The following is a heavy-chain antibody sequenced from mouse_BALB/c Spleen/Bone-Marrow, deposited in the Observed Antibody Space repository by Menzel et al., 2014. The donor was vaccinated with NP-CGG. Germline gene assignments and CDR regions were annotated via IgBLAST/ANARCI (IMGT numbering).Heavy chain of an antibody. Sequence: EVKLEESGGGLVQPRGSLRLSCATSGFTFTDYYMSWVRQTPGKALEWLGFIRNKANGYTTDYSVSVKGRFTISRDNSQSILYLQMNTLRAEDSATYYCARDENYDIYWYFDVWGAGTTVTVSS. CDR1: GFTFTDYY. CDR3: ARDENYDIYWYFDV. J-gene: IGHJ1*01. D-gene: IGHD1-1*01. V-gene: IGHV7-3*02. CDR2: IRNKANGYTT.